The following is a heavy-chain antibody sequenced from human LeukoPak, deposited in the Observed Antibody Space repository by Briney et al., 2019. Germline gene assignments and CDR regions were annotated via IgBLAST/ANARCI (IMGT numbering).Heavy chain of an antibody. D-gene: IGHD6-25*01. CDR1: GFTFSSYS. CDR2: ISSSSSYI. Sequence: PGGSLRLSCAASGFTFSSYSMNWVRQAPGKGLEWVSSISSSSSYIYYADSVKGRFTISRDNAKNSLYLQMNSLRAEDTAVYYCARSYRSGWHYFDYWGQGTLVTVSS. CDR3: ARSYRSGWHYFDY. V-gene: IGHV3-21*01. J-gene: IGHJ4*02.